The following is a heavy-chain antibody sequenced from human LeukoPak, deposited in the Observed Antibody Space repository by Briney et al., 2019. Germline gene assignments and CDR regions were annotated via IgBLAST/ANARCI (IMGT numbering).Heavy chain of an antibody. Sequence: GGSLRLSCAASGFTFSSYAMHWVRQAPGKGLEWVAVISYDGSNKYYADSVKGRFTISRDNSKNTLYLQMNSLRAEDTAVYYCAKDSSSSNYYYGMDVWGQGTTVTVSS. J-gene: IGHJ6*02. CDR1: GFTFSSYA. CDR3: AKDSSSSNYYYGMDV. D-gene: IGHD6-6*01. V-gene: IGHV3-30-3*01. CDR2: ISYDGSNK.